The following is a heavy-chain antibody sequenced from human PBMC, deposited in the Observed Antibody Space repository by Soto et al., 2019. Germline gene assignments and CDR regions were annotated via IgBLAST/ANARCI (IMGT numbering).Heavy chain of an antibody. CDR2: INHSGST. D-gene: IGHD3-3*01. V-gene: IGHV4-34*01. CDR1: GGSFSGYY. J-gene: IGHJ6*02. CDR3: ARLGTVLRFLEWSSPRYSDMDV. Sequence: QVQLQQWGAGLLKPSETLSLTCAVYGGSFSGYYWSWIRQPPGKGLEWIGEINHSGSTNYNPSLKRRVTISVDTSKGPVSPELSSVTAADTAVYYCARLGTVLRFLEWSSPRYSDMDVWGQGTTVTVSS.